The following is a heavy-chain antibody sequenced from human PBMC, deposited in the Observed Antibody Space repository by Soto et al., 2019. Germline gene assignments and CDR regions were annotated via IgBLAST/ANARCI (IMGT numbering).Heavy chain of an antibody. J-gene: IGHJ1*01. CDR2: ISGDGTTT. CDR3: GRGSGPRGRPY. D-gene: IGHD3-16*01. CDR1: GFIFTNYW. V-gene: IGHV3-74*01. Sequence: GGSLRLSCAASGFIFTNYWMHWVRQAPGERLVWVARISGDGTTTTYVDSAKGRFTISKDNAKNTVYLQMNGLRTEDTAVYCCGRGSGPRGRPYGGQGITVTVSS.